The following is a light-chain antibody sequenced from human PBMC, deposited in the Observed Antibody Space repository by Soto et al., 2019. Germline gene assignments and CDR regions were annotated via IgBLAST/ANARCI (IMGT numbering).Light chain of an antibody. CDR1: SSDVGAYNY. Sequence: QSALTQPPSASGSPGQSVTISCTGTSSDVGAYNYVSWYQQHPGKAPKLMIYEVTKRPSGVPDRFSGSKSGNTASLTVSGLQAEDEADYYCSSYINTNTLVFAGGTKLTVL. CDR2: EVT. CDR3: SSYINTNTLV. J-gene: IGLJ2*01. V-gene: IGLV2-8*01.